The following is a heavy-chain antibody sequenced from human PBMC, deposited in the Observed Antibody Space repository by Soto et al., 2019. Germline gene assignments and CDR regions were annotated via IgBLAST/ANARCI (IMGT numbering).Heavy chain of an antibody. CDR2: IIPIFGTA. Sequence: SVKVSCKASGGTFSSYAISWVRQAPGQGLEWMGGIIPIFGTANYAQKFQGRVTITADESTSTAYMELSSLRSEDTAVSYCARSDSRFPNGIDVWGQGTTVTVSS. D-gene: IGHD6-13*01. CDR1: GGTFSSYA. J-gene: IGHJ6*02. V-gene: IGHV1-69*13. CDR3: ARSDSRFPNGIDV.